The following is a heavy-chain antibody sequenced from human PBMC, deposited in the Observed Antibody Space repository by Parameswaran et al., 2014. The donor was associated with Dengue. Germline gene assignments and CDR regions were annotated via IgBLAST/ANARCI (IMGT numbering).Heavy chain of an antibody. D-gene: IGHD1-14*01. J-gene: IGHJ6*02. CDR2: INHSGSI. CDR3: ARGNGNQGVYYYYGMDV. Sequence: RWIRQPPGKGLEWIGEINHSGSINYNPSFKNRVTISVDTSKNQFSLKLSSVTAADTAVYYCARGNGNQGVYYYYGMDVWGQGTTVTVSS. V-gene: IGHV4-34*01.